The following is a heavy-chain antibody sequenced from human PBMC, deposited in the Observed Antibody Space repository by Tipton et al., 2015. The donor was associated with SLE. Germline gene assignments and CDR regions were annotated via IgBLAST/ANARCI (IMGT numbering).Heavy chain of an antibody. CDR3: ARDVGGYNTGWFPYYFDY. CDR2: IYYSGST. CDR1: GCSISSYY. J-gene: IGHJ4*02. V-gene: IGHV4-59*12. D-gene: IGHD2-8*02. Sequence: TLSLTCTVSGCSISSYYWSWIRQPPGKGLEWIGYIYYSGSTNYNSSLKSRLTISVDTSKNQFSLKLSSVTAADTAVYYCARDVGGYNTGWFPYYFDYWGQGTLVTVSS.